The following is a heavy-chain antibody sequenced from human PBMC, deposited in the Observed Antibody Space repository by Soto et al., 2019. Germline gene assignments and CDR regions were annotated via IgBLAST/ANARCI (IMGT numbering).Heavy chain of an antibody. V-gene: IGHV3-23*01. J-gene: IGHJ6*02. CDR1: GLTFSSNA. D-gene: IGHD2-8*02. Sequence: HPEGALRRYCAASGLTFSSNAMSWVRQAPGKGLEWVPAISGSGGSTYYADSVKGRFTISRDNSKNTLYLQMNSLRAEDTAVYYCAKGNGGVCCYGMDVWGQGTTVTVSS. CDR3: AKGNGGVCCYGMDV. CDR2: ISGSGGST.